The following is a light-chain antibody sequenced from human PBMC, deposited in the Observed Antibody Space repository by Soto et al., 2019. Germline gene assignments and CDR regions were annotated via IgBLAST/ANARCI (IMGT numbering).Light chain of an antibody. J-gene: IGKJ2*01. CDR3: QRYNNWPPYT. V-gene: IGKV3-15*01. Sequence: EIVMTQSPATLSVSPGERATLSCRASQSVSSNLAWYQQKPGQAPRLLIYGASTRATGIPARFSGSGSGTAFTLTISSLQSEDFGVYYCQRYNNWPPYTFGQGTKLEIK. CDR1: QSVSSN. CDR2: GAS.